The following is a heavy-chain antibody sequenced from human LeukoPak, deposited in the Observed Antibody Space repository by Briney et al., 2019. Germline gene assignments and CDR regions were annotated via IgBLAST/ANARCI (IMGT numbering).Heavy chain of an antibody. D-gene: IGHD1-26*01. J-gene: IGHJ4*02. Sequence: SETLSLTCTVSGYSISSGYYWGWIRQPPGKGLEWIGYIYYSGSTNYNPSLKSRVTISVDTSKNQFSLKLISVTAADTAVYYCARSRGYFEYWGQGTLVTVSS. CDR3: ARSRGYFEY. CDR2: IYYSGST. CDR1: GYSISSGYY. V-gene: IGHV4-61*01.